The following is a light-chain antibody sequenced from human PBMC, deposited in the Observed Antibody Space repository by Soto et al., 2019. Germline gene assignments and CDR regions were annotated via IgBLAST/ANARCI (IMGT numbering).Light chain of an antibody. CDR2: RDY. J-gene: IGLJ2*01. Sequence: SYELTQPLSVSVALGQTARITCGGNNIGSKNVHWYQQKPGQAPVLVIYRDYNRPSEIPERFSGSNSVNTATLSISRAQAGDEADYYCQVWDSSTHVVFGGGTKLTVL. CDR1: NIGSKN. V-gene: IGLV3-9*01. CDR3: QVWDSSTHVV.